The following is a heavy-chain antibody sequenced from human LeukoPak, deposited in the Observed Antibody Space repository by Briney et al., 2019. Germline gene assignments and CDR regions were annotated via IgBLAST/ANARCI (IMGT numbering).Heavy chain of an antibody. J-gene: IGHJ3*02. CDR2: IYYSGST. D-gene: IGHD3-16*02. V-gene: IGHV4-30-4*08. CDR1: GGSISSGDYY. Sequence: PSQTLSLTCTVSGGSISSGDYYWSWIRQPPGKGLEWIGYIYYSGSTYYNPSLKSRVTISVDTSKNQFSLKLSSVTAADTAVYYCARPPVIYYDYVWGSYRHDAFDIWGQGTMVTVSS. CDR3: ARPPVIYYDYVWGSYRHDAFDI.